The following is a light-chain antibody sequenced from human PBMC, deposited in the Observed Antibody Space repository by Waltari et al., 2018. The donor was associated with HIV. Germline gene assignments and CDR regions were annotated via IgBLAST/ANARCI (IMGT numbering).Light chain of an antibody. Sequence: DTQLTQSPATLSASIGARVTIVCRANESISSWLAWYQQRPALRPKLLIYKASVLDSGVSARFSGSGSGTEFALSISDLQTDDVATYFCQQYNSYPLTFGCGTKVEI. J-gene: IGKJ4*01. V-gene: IGKV1-5*03. CDR1: ESISSW. CDR2: KAS. CDR3: QQYNSYPLT.